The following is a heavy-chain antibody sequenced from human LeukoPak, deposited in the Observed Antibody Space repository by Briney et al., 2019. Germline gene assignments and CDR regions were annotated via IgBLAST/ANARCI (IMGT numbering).Heavy chain of an antibody. J-gene: IGHJ6*02. V-gene: IGHV3-30-3*02. CDR1: GFTFSSYA. CDR3: AKTIAAGVYYYGMDV. Sequence: GGSLGLSCAASGFTFSSYAMHWVRQAPGKGLEWVAVISYDGSNKYYADSVKGRFTISRDNSKNTLYLQMNSLRAEDTAVYYCAKTIAAGVYYYGMDVWGQGTTVTVSS. CDR2: ISYDGSNK. D-gene: IGHD6-25*01.